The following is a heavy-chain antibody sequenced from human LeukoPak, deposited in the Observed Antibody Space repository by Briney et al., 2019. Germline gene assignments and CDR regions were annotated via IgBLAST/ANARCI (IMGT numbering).Heavy chain of an antibody. J-gene: IGHJ3*02. D-gene: IGHD3-22*01. CDR2: IYSGGST. CDR1: GFTVSSNY. V-gene: IGHV3-66*01. CDR3: ASSSSGYSKGYAFDI. Sequence: GGSLRLSCAASGFTVSSNYMSWVRQAPGTGLEWVSVIYSGGSTYYADSVKGRFTISRDNSKNTLYLQMNSLRAEDTAVYYCASSSSGYSKGYAFDIWGQGTMVTVSS.